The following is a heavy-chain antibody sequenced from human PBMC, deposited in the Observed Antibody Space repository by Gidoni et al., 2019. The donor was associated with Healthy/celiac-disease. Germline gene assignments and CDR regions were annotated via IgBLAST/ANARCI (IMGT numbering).Heavy chain of an antibody. CDR2: ISGSGSST. J-gene: IGHJ4*02. CDR3: AKHRGVDY. D-gene: IGHD3-10*01. Sequence: EVQLLESGGGLVQPGGSLRLSCEASGFTLIRYAMSWVRQARGKGLEWVSAISGSGSSTYYADSVKGRFTISRDNSKNTLYLQMNSLRAEDTAVYYCAKHRGVDYWCRGTLVTVSS. V-gene: IGHV3-23*01. CDR1: GFTLIRYA.